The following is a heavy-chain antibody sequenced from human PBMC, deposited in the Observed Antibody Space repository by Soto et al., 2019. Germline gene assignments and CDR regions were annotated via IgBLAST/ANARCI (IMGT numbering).Heavy chain of an antibody. D-gene: IGHD3-22*01. CDR3: AREDDSSVRDY. Sequence: SETLSLTCTFSCGSIISGDYYWSWIRQPPGKGLEWIGYIYYSGSTYYNPSLKSRVTISVDTSKNQFSLKLSSVTAADTAVYYCAREDDSSVRDYWGQGTLVTVSS. CDR2: IYYSGST. J-gene: IGHJ4*02. V-gene: IGHV4-30-4*01. CDR1: CGSIISGDYY.